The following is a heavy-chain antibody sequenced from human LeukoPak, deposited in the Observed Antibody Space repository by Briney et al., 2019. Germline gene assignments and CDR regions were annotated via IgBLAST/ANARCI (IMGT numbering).Heavy chain of an antibody. J-gene: IGHJ5*02. V-gene: IGHV1-2*02. CDR1: GYTFTGYY. CDR2: INTNSGGP. Sequence: ASVKVSCKASGYTFTGYYIHWVRQAPGQGLEWMGWINTNSGGPNYAQKFQGRVTMTRDTSISTAYMEMSRLRSDDTAVYYCARDVSAGGTNWFDPWGQGTLVTVSS. CDR3: ARDVSAGGTNWFDP. D-gene: IGHD3-16*01.